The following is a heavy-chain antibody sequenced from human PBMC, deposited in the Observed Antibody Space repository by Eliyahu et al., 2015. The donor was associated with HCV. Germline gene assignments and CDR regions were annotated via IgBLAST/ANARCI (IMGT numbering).Heavy chain of an antibody. CDR3: ARVQLNSGYRGGFDY. CDR2: IYSGGST. V-gene: IGHV3-53*01. Sequence: PGGSLRLSCAASGFTVSSNYMSWVRQAPGKGLEWVSVIYSGGSTYYADSVKGRFTISRDNSKNTLYLQMNSLRAEDTAVYYCARVQLNSGYRGGFDYWGQGTLVTVSS. J-gene: IGHJ4*02. D-gene: IGHD5-12*01. CDR1: GFTVSSNY.